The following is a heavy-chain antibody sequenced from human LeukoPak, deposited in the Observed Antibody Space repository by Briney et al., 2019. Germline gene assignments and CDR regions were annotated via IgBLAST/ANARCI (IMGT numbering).Heavy chain of an antibody. V-gene: IGHV4-4*07. CDR2: IYTSGST. Sequence: SETLSLTCTVSGGSISYYYWSWIRQPAGKGLEWIGRIYTSGSTNYNPSLKSQVTMSVDTSKNQFSLKLSSVTAADTAIYFCARGHGGYCGGGSCYLDYWGQGTLVTVSS. J-gene: IGHJ4*02. D-gene: IGHD2-15*01. CDR1: GGSISYYY. CDR3: ARGHGGYCGGGSCYLDY.